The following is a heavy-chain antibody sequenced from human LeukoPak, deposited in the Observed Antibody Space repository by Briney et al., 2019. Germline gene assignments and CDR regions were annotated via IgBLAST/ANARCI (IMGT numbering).Heavy chain of an antibody. CDR2: INPNSGGT. CDR3: HTMIVVVAQLQDY. J-gene: IGHJ4*02. D-gene: IGHD3-22*01. V-gene: IGHV1-2*02. CDR1: GYTFTGYY. Sequence: SSVKASCKASGYTFTGYYIHWVRQAPGQGLEWMGWINPNSGGTNYAQKFQGRVTMTRDTSISTAYMELSRLRSDDTAVYYCHTMIVVVAQLQDYWGQGTLVTVSS.